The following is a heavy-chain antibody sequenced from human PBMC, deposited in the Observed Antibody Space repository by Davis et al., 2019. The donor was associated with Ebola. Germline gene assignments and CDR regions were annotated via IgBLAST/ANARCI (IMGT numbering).Heavy chain of an antibody. CDR3: TSTYDDFDY. Sequence: GGSLRLSCAASGFTFSGSAMHWVRQASGKGLEWVGRIRSKANSYATAYAASVKRRFTISRDDSKNTAYLQMNSLKTEDTAVYYCTSTYDDFDYWGQGTLVTVSS. V-gene: IGHV3-73*01. CDR1: GFTFSGSA. D-gene: IGHD1-1*01. J-gene: IGHJ4*02. CDR2: IRSKANSYAT.